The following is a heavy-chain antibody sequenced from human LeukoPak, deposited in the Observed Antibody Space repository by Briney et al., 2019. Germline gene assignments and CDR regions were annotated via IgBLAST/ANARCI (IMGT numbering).Heavy chain of an antibody. V-gene: IGHV3-23*01. CDR1: GFTFSNYG. CDR3: AKDHLPGIVVADRDY. J-gene: IGHJ4*02. Sequence: GGSLRLSCAASGFTFSNYGLSWVRQAPGKGLEWVSGITGSGGSTYYADSVKGRFTISRDNSKNTLYLQINSLRAEDTAVYYCAKDHLPGIVVADRDYWGLGTLVTVSS. D-gene: IGHD6-19*01. CDR2: ITGSGGST.